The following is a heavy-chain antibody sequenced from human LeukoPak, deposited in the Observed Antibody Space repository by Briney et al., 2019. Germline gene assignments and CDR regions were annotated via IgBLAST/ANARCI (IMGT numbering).Heavy chain of an antibody. V-gene: IGHV4-38-2*02. D-gene: IGHD4-17*01. CDR2: IYHSGST. CDR1: GYSISSGYY. Sequence: PSETLSLTCTVSGYSISSGYYWGWIRQPPGKGLEWIGSIYHSGSTYYNPSLKSRVTISVNTSKNQFSLKLSSVTAADTAVYYCAGIGEDYGDYRFDYWGQGTLLTVSS. J-gene: IGHJ4*02. CDR3: AGIGEDYGDYRFDY.